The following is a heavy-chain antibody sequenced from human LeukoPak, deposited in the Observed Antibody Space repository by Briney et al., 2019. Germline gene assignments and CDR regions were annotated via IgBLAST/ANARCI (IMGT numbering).Heavy chain of an antibody. V-gene: IGHV3-48*04. CDR3: ASRWWYFDL. J-gene: IGHJ2*01. Sequence: GGSLRLSCAASGFTFSSYAMTWVRQAPGKGLEWVSYISSSTTTKDYADSVKGRFTISRDNAKNTLYLQMNSLRAEDTALYYCASRWWYFDLWGRGTLVTVSS. D-gene: IGHD6-13*01. CDR2: ISSSTTTK. CDR1: GFTFSSYA.